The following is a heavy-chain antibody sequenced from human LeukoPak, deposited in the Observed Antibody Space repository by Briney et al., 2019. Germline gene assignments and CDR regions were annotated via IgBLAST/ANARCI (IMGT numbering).Heavy chain of an antibody. CDR3: ANFYGGNSPLDY. CDR1: GFTFSSYD. V-gene: IGHV3-30*02. J-gene: IGHJ4*02. D-gene: IGHD4-23*01. CDR2: IQYDGSNK. Sequence: GGSLRLSCAASGFTFSSYDMHWVRQAPGKGLEWVAFIQYDGSNKYYADSVKGRFTISRDNSKNTLYLQMNSLRAEDTAVYYCANFYGGNSPLDYWGQGTLVTVSS.